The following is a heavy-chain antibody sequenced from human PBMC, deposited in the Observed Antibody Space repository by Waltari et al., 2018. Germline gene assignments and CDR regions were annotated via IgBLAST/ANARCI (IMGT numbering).Heavy chain of an antibody. CDR1: GFTVSSNY. CDR2: IYSGGST. J-gene: IGHJ6*02. V-gene: IGHV3-53*01. CDR3: AKEGGTTGYYGMDV. Sequence: EVQLVESGGGLIQPGGSLRLSCAASGFTVSSNYMSWVRQAPGKGVEWVSVIYSGGSTYYADSVKGRFTISRDNSKNTLYLQMNSLRAEDTAVYYCAKEGGTTGYYGMDVWGQGTTVTVSS. D-gene: IGHD1-7*01.